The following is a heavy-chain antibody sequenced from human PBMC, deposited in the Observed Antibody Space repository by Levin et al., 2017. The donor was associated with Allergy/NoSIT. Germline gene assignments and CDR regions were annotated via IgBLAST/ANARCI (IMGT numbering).Heavy chain of an antibody. CDR3: AKAPQEYLAAEIWDY. D-gene: IGHD6-13*01. V-gene: IGHV3-23*01. J-gene: IGHJ4*02. Sequence: GESLKISCAASGFTFTNYAMSWVRQAPGRGLEWVSAISARGGTTYYADSVKGRFTISRDSSKNTLYLQMNSLRAEDTALYYCAKAPQEYLAAEIWDYWGQGTLVTVSS. CDR2: ISARGGTT. CDR1: GFTFTNYA.